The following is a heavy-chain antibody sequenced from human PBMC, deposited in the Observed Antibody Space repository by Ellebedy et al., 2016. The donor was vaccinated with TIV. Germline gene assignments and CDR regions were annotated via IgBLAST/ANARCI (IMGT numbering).Heavy chain of an antibody. Sequence: MPSETLSLTCTVSGVSISGFHWTWIRQPPGKGLEWIGYIYFSGSSNYNPSLKSRVTMSVDTSKNQFSLKLISVTAADTAVYFCARILPVSFSTAFDIWGQGTMVIVSS. D-gene: IGHD3-3*02. CDR2: IYFSGSS. CDR1: GVSISGFH. J-gene: IGHJ3*02. CDR3: ARILPVSFSTAFDI. V-gene: IGHV4-59*12.